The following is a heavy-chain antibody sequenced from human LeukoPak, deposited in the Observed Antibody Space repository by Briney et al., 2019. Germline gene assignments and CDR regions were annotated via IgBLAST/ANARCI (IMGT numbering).Heavy chain of an antibody. CDR3: ARVKADSSGWYEFDY. Sequence: SETLSLTCTVSGGSISSYYWSWIRQPPGKGLEWIGYIYYSGSTNYNPSLKSRVTISVDTSKNQFSLRLSSVTAADTAEYYCARVKADSSGWYEFDYRGQGTLVTVSS. CDR2: IYYSGST. V-gene: IGHV4-59*01. CDR1: GGSISSYY. D-gene: IGHD6-19*01. J-gene: IGHJ4*02.